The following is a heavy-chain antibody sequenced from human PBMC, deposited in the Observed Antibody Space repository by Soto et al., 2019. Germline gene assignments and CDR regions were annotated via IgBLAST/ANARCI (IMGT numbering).Heavy chain of an antibody. CDR2: INAGNGNT. CDR1: GYTFTNHA. J-gene: IGHJ6*03. CDR3: ARGHLAVVPVASWFYYMDV. Sequence: ASVKVSCKASGYTFTNHAVHWVRQAPGQRLEWMGWINAGNGNTRFSQNLQGRVTITRDTSARTVYMELSSLRSEDTAVYYCARGHLAVVPVASWFYYMDVWGKGTAVTVSS. V-gene: IGHV1-3*01. D-gene: IGHD2-2*01.